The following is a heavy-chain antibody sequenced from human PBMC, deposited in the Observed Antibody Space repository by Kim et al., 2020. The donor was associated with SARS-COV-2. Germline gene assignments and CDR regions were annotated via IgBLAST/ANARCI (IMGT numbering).Heavy chain of an antibody. D-gene: IGHD4-17*01. CDR2: LSTTSSFK. CDR3: ARGDDSGDYLGILGALDM. CDR1: GFSFSDFS. Sequence: GGSLRLSCAASGFSFSDFSMNWVRQAPGKGLEWVSSLSTTSSFKYSADSVKGRFTISRDDAKNSLYLDMNNLRAEDTAVYFCARGDDSGDYLGILGALDMWGQGTTVTVSS. V-gene: IGHV3-21*01. J-gene: IGHJ3*02.